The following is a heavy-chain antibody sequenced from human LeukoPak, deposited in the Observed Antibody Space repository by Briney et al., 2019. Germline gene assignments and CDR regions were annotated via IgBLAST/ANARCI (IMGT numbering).Heavy chain of an antibody. Sequence: SVKVSCKASGGTFSSYAISWVRQAPGQGLEWMGGIIPIFGTANYAQKLQGRVTITADKSTSTAYMELSSLRSEDTAVYYCARGDYYYDSSGYWGGIDYWGQGTLVTVSS. J-gene: IGHJ4*02. V-gene: IGHV1-69*06. CDR3: ARGDYYYDSSGYWGGIDY. CDR1: GGTFSSYA. CDR2: IIPIFGTA. D-gene: IGHD3-22*01.